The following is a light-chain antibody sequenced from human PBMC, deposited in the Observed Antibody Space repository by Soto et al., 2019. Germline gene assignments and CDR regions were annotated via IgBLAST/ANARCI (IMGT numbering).Light chain of an antibody. CDR2: GAS. J-gene: IGKJ3*01. V-gene: IGKV3-20*01. CDR1: QSVSSSY. CDR3: QHYGGSPSFT. Sequence: IVLTQSPGTLSLSPGERATLSCRASQSVSSSYLGWYQQKPGQAPRLLIYGASGRATGIPDRFSGSGSGTDFTLTISRLEPEDFAVYYCQHYGGSPSFTFGPGTKVAIK.